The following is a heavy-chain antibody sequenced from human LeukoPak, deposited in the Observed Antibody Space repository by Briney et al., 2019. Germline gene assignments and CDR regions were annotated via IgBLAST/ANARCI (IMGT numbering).Heavy chain of an antibody. CDR1: GFTFSSSS. J-gene: IGHJ4*02. D-gene: IGHD1-7*01. Sequence: GGSLRLSCAASGFTFSSSSMNWVRQAPGKGLEWVSSISSGSSYIYYADPLKGRFTVSRDNAKNSLYLQMHSLRAPDTAVYYCASEKYNWNYVFDYWGQGILVPVSS. CDR2: ISSGSSYI. CDR3: ASEKYNWNYVFDY. V-gene: IGHV3-21*01.